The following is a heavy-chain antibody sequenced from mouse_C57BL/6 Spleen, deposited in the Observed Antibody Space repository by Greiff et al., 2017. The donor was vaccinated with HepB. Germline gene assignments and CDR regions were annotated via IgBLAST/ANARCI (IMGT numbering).Heavy chain of an antibody. J-gene: IGHJ2*01. CDR1: GYTFTSYW. CDR3: AREGYYDYSYFDY. D-gene: IGHD2-4*01. CDR2: IHPNSGST. V-gene: IGHV1-64*01. Sequence: QVQLQQPGAELVKPGASVKLSCKASGYTFTSYWMHWVKQRPGQGLEWIGMIHPNSGSTNYNEKFKSKATLTVDKSSSTAYMQLSSLTSEDSAVYYCAREGYYDYSYFDYWGQGTTLTVSS.